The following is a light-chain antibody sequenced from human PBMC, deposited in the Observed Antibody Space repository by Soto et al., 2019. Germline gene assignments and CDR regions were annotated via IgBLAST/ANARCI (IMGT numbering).Light chain of an antibody. CDR1: SGSVSTNHF. CDR2: STN. J-gene: IGLJ2*01. CDR3: VLYMGSGISV. V-gene: IGLV8-61*01. Sequence: QTVVTQEPSFSVSPGRSVTLTCGLSSGSVSTNHFPSWYQQTPGQAPRTLIYSTNIRSSGVPDRFSGSIIGNKAALTITGAQADDESDYYCVLYMGSGISVFGGGTKLTVL.